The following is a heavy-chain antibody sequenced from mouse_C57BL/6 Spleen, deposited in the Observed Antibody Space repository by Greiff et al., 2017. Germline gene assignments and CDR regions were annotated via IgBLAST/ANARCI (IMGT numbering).Heavy chain of an antibody. CDR1: GYTFTSYG. D-gene: IGHD2-4*01. J-gene: IGHJ4*01. Sequence: QVHVKQSGAELARPGASVKLSCKASGYTFTSYGISWVKQRTGQGLEWIGEIYPRSGNTYYNEKFKGKATLTADKSSSTAYMELRSLTSEDSAVYFCARGPYDYGAMDYWGQGTSVTVSS. CDR2: IYPRSGNT. V-gene: IGHV1-81*01. CDR3: ARGPYDYGAMDY.